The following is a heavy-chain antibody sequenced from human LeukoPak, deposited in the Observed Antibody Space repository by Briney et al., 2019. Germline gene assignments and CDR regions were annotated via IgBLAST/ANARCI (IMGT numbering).Heavy chain of an antibody. CDR2: IRGSGGRT. Sequence: LAGGSLRLSCAASGFPFSSYAMSWVRQAPGKGLEWVSAIRGSGGRTYYADSVKGRFTISSDNSKNTVYLHMNSLTAEDTAVYYCAKDLGHTYGPDLDYWGQGTLVTVSS. D-gene: IGHD5-18*01. J-gene: IGHJ4*02. V-gene: IGHV3-23*01. CDR3: AKDLGHTYGPDLDY. CDR1: GFPFSSYA.